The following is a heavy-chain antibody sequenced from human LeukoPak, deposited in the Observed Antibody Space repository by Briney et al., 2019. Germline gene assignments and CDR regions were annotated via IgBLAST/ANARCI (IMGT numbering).Heavy chain of an antibody. J-gene: IGHJ4*02. CDR1: GFTFSGSH. Sequence: GGSLRLSCAASGFTFSGSHMHWLRHASGKGLEWVGHIRRQNYATAYGASVAGRFTISRDDSKNTEYLQMDSLKTEDTAIYYCSRQVDSVHDYWGRGILVTVSS. CDR3: SRQVDSVHDY. V-gene: IGHV3-73*01. D-gene: IGHD5-12*01. CDR2: IRRQNYAT.